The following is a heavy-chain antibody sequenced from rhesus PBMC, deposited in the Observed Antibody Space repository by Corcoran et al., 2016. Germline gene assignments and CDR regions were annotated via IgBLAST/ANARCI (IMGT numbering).Heavy chain of an antibody. Sequence: QVQLQESGPGLVKPSETLSLTCAVSGYSISRGYGWSWIRQPPGKGREWFWYVGGSIPSPNSNPPLKSRVPLSKDTSKNQFSLKLSSVTAADTAVYYCARASWNDVYFDYWGQGVLVTVSS. CDR1: GYSISRGYG. CDR2: VGGSIPSP. V-gene: IGHV4-127*01. CDR3: ARASWNDVYFDY. J-gene: IGHJ4*01. D-gene: IGHD1-14*01.